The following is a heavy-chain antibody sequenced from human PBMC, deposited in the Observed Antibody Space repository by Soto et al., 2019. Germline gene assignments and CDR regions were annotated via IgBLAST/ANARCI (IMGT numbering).Heavy chain of an antibody. V-gene: IGHV1-2*02. CDR2: INPNSGDT. Sequence: SSVKVSCKASGYTFTGYFIHWVRQAPGQGLESMGWINPNSGDTKYVQKFQGRVTMTRDTSIGTVYMELSSLRSDDTAVYYCARATSVVGTTKYAFEMWGQGKVVTVSS. J-gene: IGHJ3*02. CDR1: GYTFTGYF. D-gene: IGHD2-15*01. CDR3: ARATSVVGTTKYAFEM.